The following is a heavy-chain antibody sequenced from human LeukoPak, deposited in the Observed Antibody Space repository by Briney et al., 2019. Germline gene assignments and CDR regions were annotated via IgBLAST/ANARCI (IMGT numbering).Heavy chain of an antibody. J-gene: IGHJ4*02. D-gene: IGHD3-9*01. Sequence: GASVKVSCKASGYTFTGYYMHWVRQAPGQGLEWMGWIDPNSGGTNYAQKFQGRVAMTRDTSISTAYMELSRLRSDDTAVYYCARDSPPGGDDWDIPYRGQGTLVTVSS. CDR2: IDPNSGGT. CDR3: ARDSPPGGDDWDIPY. CDR1: GYTFTGYY. V-gene: IGHV1-2*02.